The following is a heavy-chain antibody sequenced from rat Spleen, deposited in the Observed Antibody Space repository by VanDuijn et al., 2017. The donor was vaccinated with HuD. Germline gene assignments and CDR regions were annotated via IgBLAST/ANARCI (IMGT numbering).Heavy chain of an antibody. J-gene: IGHJ4*01. CDR1: GFSLTNYG. Sequence: QVQLKESGPGLVQPSQTLSLTCTVSGFSLTNYGVSWVRQPPGKGLEWIGAIWSGGSTDYSSALKSRLSISRDTSKSQVLLKMNSLQTEDTAMYFCARSGDYSSYRVMDAWGQGASVTVSS. D-gene: IGHD1-2*01. V-gene: IGHV2-16*01. CDR2: IWSGGST. CDR3: ARSGDYSSYRVMDA.